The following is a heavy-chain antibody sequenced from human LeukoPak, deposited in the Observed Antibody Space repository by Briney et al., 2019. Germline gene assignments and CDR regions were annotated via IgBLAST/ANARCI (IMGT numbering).Heavy chain of an antibody. D-gene: IGHD3-9*01. V-gene: IGHV4-59*01. J-gene: IGHJ3*02. Sequence: PSETLSLTCTVSGGSISSYYWSWIRQPPGKGLEWIGDIYYSGSTNYNPSLKSRATISVDTSKSQFSLKLSSVTAADTAVYYCAGTKIYADILTGYYGRGNDAFDIWGQGTMVTVSS. CDR2: IYYSGST. CDR1: GGSISSYY. CDR3: AGTKIYADILTGYYGRGNDAFDI.